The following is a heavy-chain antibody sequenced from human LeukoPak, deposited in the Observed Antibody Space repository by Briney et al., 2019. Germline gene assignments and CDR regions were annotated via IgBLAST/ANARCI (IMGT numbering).Heavy chain of an antibody. CDR1: GYTFTSYG. CDR2: INPTGGST. Sequence: ASVKVSCKASGYTFTSYGISWVRQAPGQGLEWMGIINPTGGSTSYAQKFQGRVTMTRDMSTSTVYMELSSLRSEDTAVYYCTRDLNPVVAAIPYYFDYWGQGTLVTVSS. CDR3: TRDLNPVVAAIPYYFDY. D-gene: IGHD2-21*02. J-gene: IGHJ4*02. V-gene: IGHV1-46*01.